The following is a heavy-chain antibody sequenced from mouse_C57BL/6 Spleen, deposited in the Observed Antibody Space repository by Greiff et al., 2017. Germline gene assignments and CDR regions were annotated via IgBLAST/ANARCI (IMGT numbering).Heavy chain of an antibody. Sequence: QVQLQQSGAELVRPGASVKLSCKASGYTFTDYYINWVKQRPGQGLEWIARIYPGSGNTYYNEKFKGKATLTAEKSSSTAYMQLSSLTSEDSAVYFCARCYDYADYWGQGTTLTVSS. CDR1: GYTFTDYY. D-gene: IGHD2-4*01. J-gene: IGHJ2*01. V-gene: IGHV1-76*01. CDR2: IYPGSGNT. CDR3: ARCYDYADY.